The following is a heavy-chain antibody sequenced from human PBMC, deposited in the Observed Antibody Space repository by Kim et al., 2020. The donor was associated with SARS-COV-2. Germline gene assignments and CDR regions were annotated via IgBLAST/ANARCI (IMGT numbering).Heavy chain of an antibody. V-gene: IGHV6-1*01. CDR3: ARDTPGQKAYDI. Sequence: DYAGSMKSRITINADKSKNQFSLQLNSVSPEDTAVYYCARDTPGQKAYDIWGQGTMVTVSS. J-gene: IGHJ3*02.